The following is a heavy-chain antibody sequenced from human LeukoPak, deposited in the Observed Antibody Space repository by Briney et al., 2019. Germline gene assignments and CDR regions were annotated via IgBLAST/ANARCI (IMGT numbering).Heavy chain of an antibody. Sequence: GGSLRLSCAASGFTFSNYGMNWVRQAPGKGLEWVSYIGTTTSTIYYADSVKGRFTISRDNAKNSLYLQMNSLRDEDTAVYYCARHDYGGNSDFQHWGQGTLVIVSS. V-gene: IGHV3-48*02. CDR1: GFTFSNYG. CDR3: ARHDYGGNSDFQH. D-gene: IGHD4-23*01. J-gene: IGHJ1*01. CDR2: IGTTTSTI.